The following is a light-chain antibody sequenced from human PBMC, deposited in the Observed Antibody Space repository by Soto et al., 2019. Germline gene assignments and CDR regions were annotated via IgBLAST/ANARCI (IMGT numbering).Light chain of an antibody. V-gene: IGKV1-5*03. CDR2: KAS. CDR1: QSISTW. J-gene: IGKJ4*01. Sequence: DIQMTQSPSTLSASVGDRVTITCRASQSISTWLAWYQQKPGKAPKLLIYKASTLEGGVPSRFSDSGSETEFNITISSLHPDDFATYYCQQYNTYPLTFGGGTTVEIK. CDR3: QQYNTYPLT.